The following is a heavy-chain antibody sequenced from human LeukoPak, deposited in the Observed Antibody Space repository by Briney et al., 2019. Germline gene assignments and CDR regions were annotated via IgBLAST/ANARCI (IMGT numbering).Heavy chain of an antibody. V-gene: IGHV4-39*07. D-gene: IGHD6-19*01. CDR1: GGSISSSRYY. CDR2: IYYSGST. Sequence: SETLSLTCTVSGGSISSSRYYWGWIRQPPGKGLEGIGRIYYSGSTYYNPSLKSRVTISVDTSKNQFSLKLSSVTAADTAVYYCARDHIWAAVAVHNWFDPWGQGTLVTVSS. CDR3: ARDHIWAAVAVHNWFDP. J-gene: IGHJ5*02.